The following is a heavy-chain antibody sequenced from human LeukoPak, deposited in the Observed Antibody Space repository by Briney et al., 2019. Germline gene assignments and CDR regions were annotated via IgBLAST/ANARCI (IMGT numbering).Heavy chain of an antibody. CDR2: MNHEGSET. Sequence: PGGSLRLSCAVSGFDFSGYWMTWVRQAPGKGLEWVATMNHEGSETYYLHSVEGRFTISRDNAENSPYLLMNGLRPEDMALYYCVRGGRATFDAWGQGTLVTVSS. CDR1: GFDFSGYW. V-gene: IGHV3-7*01. J-gene: IGHJ4*02. CDR3: VRGGRATFDA. D-gene: IGHD5-12*01.